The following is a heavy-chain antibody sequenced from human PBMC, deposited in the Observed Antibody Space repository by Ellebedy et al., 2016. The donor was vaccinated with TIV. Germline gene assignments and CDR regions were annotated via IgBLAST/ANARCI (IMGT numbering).Heavy chain of an antibody. CDR2: ISPNGGST. D-gene: IGHD3-22*01. CDR3: PRGSAYYNY. J-gene: IGHJ4*02. CDR1: GFTLSSAW. V-gene: IGHV3-23*01. Sequence: GESLKISCSASGFTLSSAWMSWVRQAPGKGLEWVSTISPNGGSTNYADSVKGRFTVSRDNSKNTLYLQMNSLRAEDTAIYYCPRGSAYYNYWGQGTLVTVSS.